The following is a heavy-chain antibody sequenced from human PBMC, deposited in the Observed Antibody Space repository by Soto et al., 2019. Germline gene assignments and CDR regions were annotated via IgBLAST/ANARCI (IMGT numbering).Heavy chain of an antibody. CDR3: AKVAGYCSGTSCQSAFDI. V-gene: IGHV3-23*01. J-gene: IGHJ3*02. D-gene: IGHD2-2*01. Sequence: GGSLRLSCAASGFTFSSFVMSWVRQAPGRGLEWVSLIVCSGGSTHYADSVKGRLTISRDNSKNTLYLQMNSLRAEDTAVYYCAKVAGYCSGTSCQSAFDIWGRGTMVTVSS. CDR2: IVCSGGST. CDR1: GFTFSSFV.